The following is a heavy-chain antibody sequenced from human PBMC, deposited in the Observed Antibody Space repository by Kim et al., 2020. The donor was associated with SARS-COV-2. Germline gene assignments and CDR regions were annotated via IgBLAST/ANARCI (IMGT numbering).Heavy chain of an antibody. CDR2: IYYSGST. V-gene: IGHV4-31*03. CDR3: ARVRKTVTTYDNWFDP. Sequence: SETLSLTCTVSGGSISSGGYYWSWIRQHPGKGLEWIGYIYYSGSTYYNPSLKSRVTISVDTSKNQFSLKLSSVTAADTAVYYCARVRKTVTTYDNWFDPCGQGTLVTVSS. D-gene: IGHD4-17*01. CDR1: GGSISSGGYY. J-gene: IGHJ5*02.